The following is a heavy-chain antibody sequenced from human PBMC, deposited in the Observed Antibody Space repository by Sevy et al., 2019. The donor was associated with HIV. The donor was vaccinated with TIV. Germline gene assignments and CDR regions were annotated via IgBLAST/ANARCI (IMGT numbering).Heavy chain of an antibody. CDR2: ISSNGGST. D-gene: IGHD3-22*01. Sequence: GGSLRLSCAASGFTFSSYAMHWVRQAPGKGLEYVSAISSNGGSTYYANSVKGRFTISRDNSKNTLYLQMGSLIAEDMAVYYCARGYYYDSSGYYFVDYFDYWGQGTLVTVSS. V-gene: IGHV3-64*01. J-gene: IGHJ4*02. CDR3: ARGYYYDSSGYYFVDYFDY. CDR1: GFTFSSYA.